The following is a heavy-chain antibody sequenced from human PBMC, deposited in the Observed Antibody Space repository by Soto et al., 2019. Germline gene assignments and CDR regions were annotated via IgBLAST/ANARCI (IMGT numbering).Heavy chain of an antibody. CDR3: ARGGRVAYCGGDCYSLYYGIDV. D-gene: IGHD2-21*02. CDR2: IIPIFGTA. CDR1: GGTFSSYA. V-gene: IGHV1-69*06. Sequence: QVQLVQSGAEVKKPGSSVKVSCKASGGTFSSYAISWVRQAPGQGLEWMGGIIPIFGTANYAQKFQGRVTITADKSTSTAYMELSSLRSEDTAVYYCARGGRVAYCGGDCYSLYYGIDVWGQGTTVTVSS. J-gene: IGHJ6*02.